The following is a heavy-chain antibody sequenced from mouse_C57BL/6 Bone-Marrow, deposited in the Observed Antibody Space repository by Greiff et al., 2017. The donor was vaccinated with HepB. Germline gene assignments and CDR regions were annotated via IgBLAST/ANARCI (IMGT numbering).Heavy chain of an antibody. CDR2: IDPEDGDT. J-gene: IGHJ2*01. D-gene: IGHD1-1*01. V-gene: IGHV14-1*01. CDR1: GFNIKDYY. Sequence: EVQLQQSGAELVRPGASVKLSCTASGFNIKDYYMHWVKQRPEQGLEWIGRIDPEDGDTEYAPKFQGKATMTADTSSNTAYLQLSSLTSEDTAVYYCTTCPGTTEYYCDYWGQGTTLTVSS. CDR3: TTCPGTTEYYCDY.